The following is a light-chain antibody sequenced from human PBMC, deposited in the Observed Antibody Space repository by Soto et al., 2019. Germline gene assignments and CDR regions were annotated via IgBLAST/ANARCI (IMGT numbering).Light chain of an antibody. Sequence: EIVLTQSPGTLSLSPGERATLSCRASQSVSSRSLAWFQQKPGQAPRLLIYAASSRATGIPDRFSGSGFGTEFTLPISRLEPEDFAVYYCQHYGSSPWTFGQGTKVEIK. CDR1: QSVSSRS. CDR3: QHYGSSPWT. CDR2: AAS. J-gene: IGKJ1*01. V-gene: IGKV3-20*01.